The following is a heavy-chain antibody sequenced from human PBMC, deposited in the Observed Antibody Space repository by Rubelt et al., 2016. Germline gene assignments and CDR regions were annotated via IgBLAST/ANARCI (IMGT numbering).Heavy chain of an antibody. V-gene: IGHV1-46*01. J-gene: IGHJ4*02. D-gene: IGHD4-17*01. CDR2: INPSGGST. Sequence: QVQLVQSGAEVKKPGASVKVSCKASGYTFTSYYMHWVRQAPGQGLEWMGIINPSGGSTGYAQNFKVRVTSTRDTSTSTVYRELSSLRSEDTAVDYCARAASTVTTLLDLGYWGQGTLVTVSS. CDR1: GYTFTSYY. CDR3: ARAASTVTTLLDLGY.